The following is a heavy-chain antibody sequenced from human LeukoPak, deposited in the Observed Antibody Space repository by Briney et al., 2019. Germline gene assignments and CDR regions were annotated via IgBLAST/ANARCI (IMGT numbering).Heavy chain of an antibody. CDR3: ARVRNDYDSNGFSVLEY. CDR1: GISFSSHG. Sequence: GTSLRLSCAASGISFSSHGMHWVRQAPGKGLEWVAVIWYEGSNILYADSVKGRFNISRDNSKNTLYLQMNSLRAEDTALYYCARVRNDYDSNGFSVLEYWGQGTLVTVSS. V-gene: IGHV3-33*01. D-gene: IGHD3-22*01. J-gene: IGHJ4*02. CDR2: IWYEGSNI.